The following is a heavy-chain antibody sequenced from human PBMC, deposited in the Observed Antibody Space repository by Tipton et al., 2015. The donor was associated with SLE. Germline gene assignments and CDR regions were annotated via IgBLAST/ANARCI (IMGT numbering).Heavy chain of an antibody. J-gene: IGHJ6*03. CDR2: IYYSGST. D-gene: IGHD3-10*01. CDR1: GGSISSYY. Sequence: TLSLTCTVSGGSISSYYWSWIRQPPGKGLEWIGYIYYSGSTNYNPSLKSRVTISVDTSKNQFSLKLSSVTAADTAVYYCARVADYYGSGHYYYYMEAWGKGTTVTGSS. V-gene: IGHV4-59*01. CDR3: ARVADYYGSGHYYYYMEA.